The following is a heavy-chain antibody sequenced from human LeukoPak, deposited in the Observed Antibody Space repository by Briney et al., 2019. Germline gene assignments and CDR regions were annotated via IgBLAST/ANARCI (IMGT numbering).Heavy chain of an antibody. CDR1: GGSISSYY. D-gene: IGHD6-13*01. Sequence: PSETLSLTCTVSGGSISSYYWNWIRQPPGKGLEWIGYIYYSGSANYNPSLKSRVTISVDTSKNQFSLKLTSVATADTAVYYCARDAALAPAGAYYYYGLDVWGQGTTVTVSS. CDR3: ARDAALAPAGAYYYYGLDV. CDR2: IYYSGSA. V-gene: IGHV4-59*01. J-gene: IGHJ6*02.